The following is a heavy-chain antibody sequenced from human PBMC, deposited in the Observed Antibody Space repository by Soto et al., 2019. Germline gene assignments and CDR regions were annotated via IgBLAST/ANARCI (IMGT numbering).Heavy chain of an antibody. J-gene: IGHJ6*02. CDR2: ISSSSSYI. V-gene: IGHV3-21*04. D-gene: IGHD2-21*01. CDR3: AKAPLRLGFSYYYYGMDV. CDR1: GFTFSSYS. Sequence: PGGSLRLSCAASGFTFSSYSMNWVRQAPGKGLEWVSSISSSSSYIYYADSVKGRFTISRDNAKNSLYLQMNSLRAEDTAVYYCAKAPLRLGFSYYYYGMDVWGQGTTVTVSS.